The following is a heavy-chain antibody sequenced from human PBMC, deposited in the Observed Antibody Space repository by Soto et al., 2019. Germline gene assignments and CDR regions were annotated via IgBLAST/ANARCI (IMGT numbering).Heavy chain of an antibody. CDR1: GFTFTSSA. CDR2: IVVGSGNT. Sequence: SVKVSCKASGFTFTSSAVQWVRQARGQRLEWIGWIVVGSGNTNYAQKFQERVTITRDMSTSTAYMELSSLRSEDTAVYYCAADGSIAAYYYGMDVWGQGTTVTVS. D-gene: IGHD6-13*01. J-gene: IGHJ6*02. V-gene: IGHV1-58*01. CDR3: AADGSIAAYYYGMDV.